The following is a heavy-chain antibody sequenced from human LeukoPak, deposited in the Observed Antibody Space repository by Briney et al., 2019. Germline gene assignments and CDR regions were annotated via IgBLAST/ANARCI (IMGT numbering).Heavy chain of an antibody. CDR3: SRADSNWANDY. Sequence: GGSLRLSCVASGFSFSSSWMYWVRQAPGKGLVWASRISSDGSRTTYADSVKGRFTISRDNAKNTLYLQMNSLRVEDTAVYYCSRADSNWANDYWGQGTLVTVSS. D-gene: IGHD6-13*01. CDR1: GFSFSSSW. CDR2: ISSDGSRT. J-gene: IGHJ4*02. V-gene: IGHV3-74*01.